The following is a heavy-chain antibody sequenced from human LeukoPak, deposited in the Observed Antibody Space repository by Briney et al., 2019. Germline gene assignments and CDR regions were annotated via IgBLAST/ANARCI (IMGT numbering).Heavy chain of an antibody. CDR1: DGPIRSHY. CDR2: IPNSGST. Sequence: PETLSLTCTVSDGPIRSHYWTWIRQSPLKGLEWIVDIPNSGSTKYNPSLKSPVTISIDTSKSQFSLRLTSVTAADTAVYYCGRDALVGYFSYYYIDVWGKGTTVTVSS. V-gene: IGHV4-59*11. CDR3: GRDALVGYFSYYYIDV. D-gene: IGHD2-15*01. J-gene: IGHJ6*03.